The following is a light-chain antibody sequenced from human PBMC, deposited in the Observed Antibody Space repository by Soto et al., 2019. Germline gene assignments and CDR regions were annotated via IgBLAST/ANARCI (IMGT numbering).Light chain of an antibody. V-gene: IGLV2-23*02. Sequence: QSALPQPGSVCGSPGQSITISCTGTSSGVGSYNLVSWYQQHPGKAPKLMIYEVSKRPSGVSNRFSGSKSGNTASLTISGLQAEDEADYYCCSYAGSSTLNYVFGTGTKVTVL. J-gene: IGLJ1*01. CDR3: CSYAGSSTLNYV. CDR1: SSGVGSYNL. CDR2: EVS.